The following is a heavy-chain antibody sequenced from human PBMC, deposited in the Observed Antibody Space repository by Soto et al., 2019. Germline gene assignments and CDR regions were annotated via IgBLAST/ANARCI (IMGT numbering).Heavy chain of an antibody. CDR1: GYSVSSSDYD. CDR2: MFYSGLT. D-gene: IGHD2-15*01. CDR3: APLTVSLSGPYGIHV. Sequence: PSETLSLTCSVSGYSVSSSDYDWAWIRQPPGKGLEWIGSMFYSGLTYYNPSLKSRVTLSVDTSKNHFSVRLNSVTAADTAVYYCAPLTVSLSGPYGIHVWGQGTTVTVSS. J-gene: IGHJ6*02. V-gene: IGHV4-39*01.